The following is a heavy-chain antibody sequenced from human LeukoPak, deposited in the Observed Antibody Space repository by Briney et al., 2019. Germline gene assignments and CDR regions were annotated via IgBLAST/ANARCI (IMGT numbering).Heavy chain of an antibody. Sequence: ASVKVSCKASGYTFTGYYMHWVRQAPGQGLKWMGWINPNSGGTNYAQKFQGRVTMTRDTSISAAYMELSRLRSDDTAVYYCARDVGAAAAGNYVDYWGQGTLVTVSS. D-gene: IGHD6-13*01. V-gene: IGHV1-2*02. J-gene: IGHJ4*02. CDR3: ARDVGAAAAGNYVDY. CDR2: INPNSGGT. CDR1: GYTFTGYY.